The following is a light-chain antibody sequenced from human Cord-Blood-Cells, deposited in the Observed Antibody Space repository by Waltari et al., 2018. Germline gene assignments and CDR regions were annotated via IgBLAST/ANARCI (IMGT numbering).Light chain of an antibody. CDR3: CSYAGSYPYV. J-gene: IGLJ1*01. CDR2: DVS. Sequence: QSALTQPRSVSASPGQSVTISCTGTSSDVGGYNYVSWYQQHPGKAPKLMIYDVSKRPSGVPDRFSGSKSGNTASLTISGLQAEDEADYYCCSYAGSYPYVFGTGTKVTVL. V-gene: IGLV2-11*01. CDR1: SSDVGGYNY.